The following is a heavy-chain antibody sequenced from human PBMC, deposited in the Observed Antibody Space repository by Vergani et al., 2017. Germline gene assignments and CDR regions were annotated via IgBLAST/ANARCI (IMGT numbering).Heavy chain of an antibody. CDR1: GGSISSYY. J-gene: IGHJ6*04. CDR2: IYYSGST. CDR3: ARTGTIFGVDRSLDV. D-gene: IGHD3-3*01. Sequence: QVQLQESGPGLVKPSETLSLTCTVSGGSISSYYWSWIRQPPGKGLEWIGYIYYSGSTNYNPSLKSRVTIAVDTSKNQFSLKLSSVTGADTAVYYCARTGTIFGVDRSLDVWGKGTTVTVSS. V-gene: IGHV4-59*01.